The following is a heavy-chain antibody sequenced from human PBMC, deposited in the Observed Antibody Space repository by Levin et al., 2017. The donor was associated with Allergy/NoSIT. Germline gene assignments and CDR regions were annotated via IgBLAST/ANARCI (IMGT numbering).Heavy chain of an antibody. V-gene: IGHV3-23*01. CDR2: ISDSGGST. J-gene: IGHJ4*02. CDR1: GFTFSSYA. D-gene: IGHD5-18*01. CDR3: AKDELGYNYALWD. Sequence: GESLKISCAASGFTFSSYAMSWVRQAPGKGLEWVSVISDSGGSTYYADSVKGRFTISRDNSKNTLFLQMNSLRAEDTAVYYCAKDELGYNYALWDWGQGTLVTVSS.